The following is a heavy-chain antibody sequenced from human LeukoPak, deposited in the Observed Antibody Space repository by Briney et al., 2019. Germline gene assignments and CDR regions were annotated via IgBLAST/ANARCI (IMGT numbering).Heavy chain of an antibody. J-gene: IGHJ4*02. CDR1: GFTFSTHW. CDR3: SGRSGFSSIY. V-gene: IGHV3-7*01. Sequence: GGSLRLSCAASGFTFSTHWMNWVRQAPGGGLEWLANIKPDGSDTYYVDSVKGRFTISRGNAKNLVYLQINSLRTEDTVVYYCSGRSGFSSIYWGQGTLVKVSS. CDR2: IKPDGSDT. D-gene: IGHD6-19*01.